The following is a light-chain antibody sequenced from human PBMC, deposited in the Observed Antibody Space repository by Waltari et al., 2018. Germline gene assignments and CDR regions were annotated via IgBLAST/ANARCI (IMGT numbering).Light chain of an antibody. Sequence: QSALTQPASVSGSPGQSITISCTGTSSDVGGYDSVSWYQQHPGKAPKLMIYEVSNRPSGVSSRCSGSKSANTASLTISGLQAEDEADYYCSSYTSSSSWVFGGGTKLTVL. CDR3: SSYTSSSSWV. CDR1: SSDVGGYDS. V-gene: IGLV2-14*01. J-gene: IGLJ3*02. CDR2: EVS.